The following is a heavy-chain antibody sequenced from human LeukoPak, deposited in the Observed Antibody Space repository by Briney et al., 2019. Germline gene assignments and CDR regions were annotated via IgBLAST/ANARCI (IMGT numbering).Heavy chain of an antibody. J-gene: IGHJ4*02. Sequence: ASVKVSCKASGYTFTGYYMHWVRQAPGQGLEWMGWINPNSGGTNYAQKFQGRVTMTRDTSISTAYMELSRLRSDDTAVYYCATSITIFGVVPPLRFSPHFDYWGQGTLVTVSS. CDR1: GYTFTGYY. D-gene: IGHD3-3*01. CDR3: ATSITIFGVVPPLRFSPHFDY. V-gene: IGHV1-2*02. CDR2: INPNSGGT.